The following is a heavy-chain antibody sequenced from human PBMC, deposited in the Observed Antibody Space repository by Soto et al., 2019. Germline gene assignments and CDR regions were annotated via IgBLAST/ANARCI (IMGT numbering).Heavy chain of an antibody. D-gene: IGHD6-19*01. CDR3: ARRGGSGWYVDY. CDR2: IYPGDSDT. J-gene: IGHJ4*02. CDR1: GYSFTAYW. V-gene: IGHV5-51*01. Sequence: GASLKISCKGSGYSFTAYWIGWVRQMPGKGLEWMGIIYPGDSDTRYSPSFEGQVTISADKSISSAYLQWTSLKASDTAIYYCARRGGSGWYVDYWGQGTLVTVSS.